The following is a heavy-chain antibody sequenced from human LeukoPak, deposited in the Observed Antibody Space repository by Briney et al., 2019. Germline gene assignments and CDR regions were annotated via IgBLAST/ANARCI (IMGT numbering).Heavy chain of an antibody. CDR1: GGTFSSYA. CDR3: ARDRDVDYYYYYMDV. CDR2: IIPIFGTA. J-gene: IGHJ6*03. V-gene: IGHV1-69*06. Sequence: SVKVSCKASGGTFSSYAISWVRQAPGQGLEWMGGIIPIFGTANYAQKFQGRVTITADKSTSTAYMELSSLRSEDTAVYYCARDRDVDYYYYYMDVWGKGTTVTVSS.